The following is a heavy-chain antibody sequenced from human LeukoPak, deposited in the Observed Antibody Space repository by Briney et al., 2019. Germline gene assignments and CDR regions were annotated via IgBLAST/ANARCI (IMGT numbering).Heavy chain of an antibody. CDR2: IYYSGST. CDR3: ARVQRLRDNWFDP. CDR1: GGSISSYY. V-gene: IGHV4-59*01. J-gene: IGHJ5*02. D-gene: IGHD6-25*01. Sequence: PSEXXSLTCTVSGGSISSYYWSWIRQPPGKGLEWIGYIYYSGSTNYNPSLTSRVTISVDTSKNQFSLKLSSVTAADTAVYYCARVQRLRDNWFDPWGQGTLVTVSS.